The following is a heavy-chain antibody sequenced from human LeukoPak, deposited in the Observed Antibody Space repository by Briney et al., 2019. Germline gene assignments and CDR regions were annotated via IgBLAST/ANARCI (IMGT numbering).Heavy chain of an antibody. J-gene: IGHJ5*02. CDR3: ARDPGNSRQWLANWFDP. Sequence: ASVKVSCKASGYTSTGYYMHWVRQAPGQGLEWMGWINPNSGGTNYAQKFQGRVTMTRDTSISTAYMELSRLRSDDTAVYYCARDPGNSRQWLANWFDPWGQGTLVTVSS. V-gene: IGHV1-2*02. CDR1: GYTSTGYY. CDR2: INPNSGGT. D-gene: IGHD6-19*01.